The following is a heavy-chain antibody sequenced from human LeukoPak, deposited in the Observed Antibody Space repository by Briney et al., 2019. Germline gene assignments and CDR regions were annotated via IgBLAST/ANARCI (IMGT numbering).Heavy chain of an antibody. J-gene: IGHJ5*02. CDR1: AGSISSDSYY. CDR3: ARGQARLSWFDP. V-gene: IGHV4-39*07. CDR2: IYYSGNT. D-gene: IGHD6-19*01. Sequence: SETLSLTCTVSAGSISSDSYYWGWIRQPPGEGLEWIGTIYYSGNTYYNPSLKSRLTISVDTSKNQFSLKLSSVTAADTAVYYCARGQARLSWFDPWGQGILVTVSS.